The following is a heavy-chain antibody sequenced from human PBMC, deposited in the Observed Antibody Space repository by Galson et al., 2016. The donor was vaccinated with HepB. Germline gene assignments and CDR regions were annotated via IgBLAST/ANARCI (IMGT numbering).Heavy chain of an antibody. CDR3: AKGLYCSGGTCSEGDAFDI. Sequence: SLRLSCAASGFIFSSYAMNWVRQAPGKGLEWVSRIRGSGGSTYYADSVKGRFTISRDNSKNTLYLQMNSLRVEDTAVYYCAKGLYCSGGTCSEGDAFDIWGHGTMVTVSS. J-gene: IGHJ3*02. CDR2: IRGSGGST. V-gene: IGHV3-23*01. CDR1: GFIFSSYA. D-gene: IGHD2-15*01.